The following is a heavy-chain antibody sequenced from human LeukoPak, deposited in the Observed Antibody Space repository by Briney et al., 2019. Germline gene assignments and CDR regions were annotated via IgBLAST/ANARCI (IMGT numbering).Heavy chain of an antibody. D-gene: IGHD3-22*01. J-gene: IGHJ3*02. CDR3: ARHRSPLITMIVVVPNGYDAFDI. Sequence: TSETLSLTCTVSGGSISSYYWSWIRQPPGKGLEWIGYIYYSGSTNYNPSLKSRVTISVDTSKNQFSLKLSSVTAADTAVYYCARHRSPLITMIVVVPNGYDAFDIWGQGTMVTVSS. CDR1: GGSISSYY. V-gene: IGHV4-59*08. CDR2: IYYSGST.